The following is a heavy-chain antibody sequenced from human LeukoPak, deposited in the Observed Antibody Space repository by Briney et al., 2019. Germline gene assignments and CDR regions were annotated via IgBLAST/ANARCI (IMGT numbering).Heavy chain of an antibody. CDR2: IYTSGST. CDR3: ARGHDTINFDY. J-gene: IGHJ4*02. Sequence: NPSETLSLTCTVSGGSISSYYWSWIRQPAGKGLEWIGRIYTSGSTNYNPSPKSRVTMSVDTSKNQFSLKLSSVPAADTAVYYCARGHDTINFDYWGQGTLVTVSS. D-gene: IGHD5-24*01. V-gene: IGHV4-4*07. CDR1: GGSISSYY.